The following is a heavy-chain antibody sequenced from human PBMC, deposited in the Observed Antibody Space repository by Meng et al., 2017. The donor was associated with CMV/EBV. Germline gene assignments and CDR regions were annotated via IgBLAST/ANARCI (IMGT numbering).Heavy chain of an antibody. V-gene: IGHV1-18*01. J-gene: IGHJ4*02. CDR3: ARDRTMVRGVTGY. CDR2: NSAYNGNT. Sequence: QGLHVPSSARVKKPGALVQASCKASGYTFTGYGTSCVRQAPAQGLEWMGGNSAYNGNTNYAQKLQGRVTMTTDTSTSTAYMELRCLRSDDTAVYYCARDRTMVRGVTGYWGQGTLVTVSS. CDR1: GYTFTGYG. D-gene: IGHD3-10*01.